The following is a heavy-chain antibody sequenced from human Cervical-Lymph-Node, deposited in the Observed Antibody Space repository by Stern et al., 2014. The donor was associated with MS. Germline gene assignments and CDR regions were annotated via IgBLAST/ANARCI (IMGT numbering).Heavy chain of an antibody. V-gene: IGHV3-30*04. Sequence: QVQLGQSGGGVVQPGRSLRLSCAASGFIFRNYAAHWVRQPPGKGLEWVAIISFDGRDKYYTDSVKGRFTVSRDNSKNRLYLEMNSLRLEDTAVYYCAKGGSGSYLDWGQGSLVTVSS. CDR1: GFIFRNYA. CDR3: AKGGSGSYLD. D-gene: IGHD1-26*01. CDR2: ISFDGRDK. J-gene: IGHJ4*02.